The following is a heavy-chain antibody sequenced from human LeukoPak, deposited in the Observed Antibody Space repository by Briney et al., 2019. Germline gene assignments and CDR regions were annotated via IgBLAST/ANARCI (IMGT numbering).Heavy chain of an antibody. CDR3: ARGTETYYYSSGSYYKVDYFDY. CDR2: IYTSGST. CDR1: GGSISSYY. J-gene: IGHJ4*02. Sequence: SETLSLTCTVSGGSISSYYWSWIRQPAGKGLEWIGRIYTSGSTNYNPSLKSRVTMSVDTSKNQFSLKLSSVTAADTAVYYCARGTETYYYSSGSYYKVDYFDYWGQGTLVTVSS. D-gene: IGHD3-10*01. V-gene: IGHV4-4*07.